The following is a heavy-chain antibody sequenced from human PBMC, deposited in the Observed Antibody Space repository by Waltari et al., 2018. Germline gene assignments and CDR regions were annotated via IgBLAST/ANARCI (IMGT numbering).Heavy chain of an antibody. CDR1: GFTFDDYA. CDR3: AKAMGDSGPFDY. J-gene: IGHJ4*02. CDR2: ISWNSGSI. V-gene: IGHV3-9*01. Sequence: EVQLVESGGGLVQPGRSLRLSCAASGFTFDDYAMQWVRQAPGKGLEWVSGISWNSGSIGYADSVKGRFTISRDNAKNSLYLQMNSLRAEDTALYYCAKAMGDSGPFDYWGQGTLVTVSS. D-gene: IGHD3-10*01.